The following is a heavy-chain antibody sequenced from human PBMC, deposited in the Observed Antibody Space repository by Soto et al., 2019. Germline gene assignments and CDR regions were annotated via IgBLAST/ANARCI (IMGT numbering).Heavy chain of an antibody. V-gene: IGHV1-2*02. CDR3: ARFFKRYYFDY. CDR1: GGTFSSYA. D-gene: IGHD4-17*01. CDR2: INPNSGGT. J-gene: IGHJ4*02. Sequence: QVQLVQSGAEVKKPGSSVKVSCKASGGTFSSYAISWVRQAPGQGLEWMGWINPNSGGTNYAQKFQGRVTMTRDTSISTAYMELSRLRSDDTAVYYCARFFKRYYFDYWGQGTLVTVSS.